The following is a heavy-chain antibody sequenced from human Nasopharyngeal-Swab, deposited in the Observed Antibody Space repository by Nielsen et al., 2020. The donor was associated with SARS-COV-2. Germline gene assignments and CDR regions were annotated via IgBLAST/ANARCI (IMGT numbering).Heavy chain of an antibody. CDR1: GGSFSSAGYF. CDR3: ASSMYCSSTSCRYYFDY. V-gene: IGHV4-31*03. CDR2: IYYSGST. Sequence: LRLSCTVSGGSFSSAGYFWTWIRQHPGKGLEWIGYIYYSGSTYYNPSLKSRVTISVDTSKNHFSLKLSSVTAADTAVYFCASSMYCSSTSCRYYFDYWGQGTLVTVSS. D-gene: IGHD2-2*01. J-gene: IGHJ4*02.